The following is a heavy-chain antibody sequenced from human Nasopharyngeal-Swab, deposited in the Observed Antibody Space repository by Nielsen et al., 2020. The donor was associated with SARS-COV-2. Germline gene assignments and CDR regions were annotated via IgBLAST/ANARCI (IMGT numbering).Heavy chain of an antibody. CDR2: IWYDGSNK. CDR3: AKDMEEDWLLSPIDY. D-gene: IGHD3/OR15-3a*01. CDR1: GFTFSSYG. J-gene: IGHJ4*02. V-gene: IGHV3-33*06. Sequence: GESLKISCAASGFTFSSYGMHWVRQAPGKGLEWVAVIWYDGSNKYYADSVKGRFTISRDNSKNTLYLQMNSLRAEDTAVYYCAKDMEEDWLLSPIDYWGQGTLVTVSS.